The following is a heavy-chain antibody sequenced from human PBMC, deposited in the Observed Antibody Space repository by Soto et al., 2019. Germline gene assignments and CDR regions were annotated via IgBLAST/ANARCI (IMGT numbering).Heavy chain of an antibody. J-gene: IGHJ4*02. CDR1: GYTFTSYA. CDR2: INAGNGNT. Sequence: QVQLVPSGAEEKKPGASVTVSCKASGYTFTSYAMHWVRQAPGQRLEWMGWINAGNGNTKYSQKFQGRVTITRDTSASTAYMELSSLRSEDTAVYYCARRSGYYMIDDYWGQGTLVTVSS. D-gene: IGHD3-3*01. CDR3: ARRSGYYMIDDY. V-gene: IGHV1-3*05.